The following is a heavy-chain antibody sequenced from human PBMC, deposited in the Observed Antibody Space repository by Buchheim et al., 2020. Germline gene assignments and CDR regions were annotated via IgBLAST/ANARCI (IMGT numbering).Heavy chain of an antibody. CDR3: ASRIKWELDY. J-gene: IGHJ4*02. CDR2: ITSSGGTI. Sequence: EVHLVESGGALVQPGGSLRLSCAASGFTFSSYSMNWVRQAPGKGLEWLSYITSSGGTIYYADSVKGRFTISRDNAKNSLYLQMNSLRDEDTAVYYCASRIKWELDYWGQGTL. D-gene: IGHD1-26*01. CDR1: GFTFSSYS. V-gene: IGHV3-48*02.